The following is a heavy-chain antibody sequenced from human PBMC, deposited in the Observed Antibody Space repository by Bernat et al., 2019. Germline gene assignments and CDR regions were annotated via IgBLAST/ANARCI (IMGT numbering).Heavy chain of an antibody. CDR1: GFTFSSYG. V-gene: IGHV3-33*01. Sequence: QVQLVESGGGVVQPGGSLRLSCAASGFTFSSYGMHWVRQAPGKGLEGVAVIWYDESNKYYADSVKGRFTISRDNSKNTLYLEMNSLRAEDTAVYYCARGYSSSSGVFDIWGQGTVVTVSS. D-gene: IGHD6-6*01. CDR3: ARGYSSSSGVFDI. CDR2: IWYDESNK. J-gene: IGHJ3*02.